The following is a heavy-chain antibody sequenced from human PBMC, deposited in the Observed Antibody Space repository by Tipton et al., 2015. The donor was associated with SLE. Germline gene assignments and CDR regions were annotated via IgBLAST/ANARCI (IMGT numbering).Heavy chain of an antibody. CDR1: GGSISSGNYC. V-gene: IGHV4-61*02. D-gene: IGHD2-2*01. Sequence: TLSLTCAVSGGSISSGNYCWSWIRQPAGKGLEWIGRIYTSGNTNYNPSLKSRVTISLDMSKNQLSLKMSSVTAADTAVYYCARAGVVVVPAIAPVAFDIWGQGTMVTVTS. CDR2: IYTSGNT. J-gene: IGHJ3*02. CDR3: ARAGVVVVPAIAPVAFDI.